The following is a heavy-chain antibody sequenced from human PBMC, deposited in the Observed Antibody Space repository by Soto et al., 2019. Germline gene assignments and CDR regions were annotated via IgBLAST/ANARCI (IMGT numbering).Heavy chain of an antibody. J-gene: IGHJ3*02. CDR2: IIPVLGIT. V-gene: IGHV1-69*02. CDR1: GGIISSYA. CDR3: ARPRRDDFNPTTTFDI. Sequence: QVQLVQSEAEVKKPGSSVKVSCKASGGIISSYAISWVRQAPGQGLEWMGKIIPVLGITNYAQKFQGRVTITADKSTSTAYMEPSSLRSEDTAVYYCARPRRDDFNPTTTFDIWGQGTMVTVSS. D-gene: IGHD1-1*01.